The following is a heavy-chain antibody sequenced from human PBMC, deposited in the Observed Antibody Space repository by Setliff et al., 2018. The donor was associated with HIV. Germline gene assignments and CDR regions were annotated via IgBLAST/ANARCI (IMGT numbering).Heavy chain of an antibody. V-gene: IGHV3-73*01. CDR3: ARQGVAGYYYYYMDV. J-gene: IGHJ6*03. D-gene: IGHD2-15*01. CDR1: GFIFSDSA. Sequence: GSLKISCAASGFIFSDSAMHWVRQASGKGLEWVGRIRSKANSYATMYAASVKGRFAISRDDSNNTAYLQMNSLEIEDTAVYYCARQGVAGYYYYYMDVWGKGTTVTVSS. CDR2: IRSKANSYAT.